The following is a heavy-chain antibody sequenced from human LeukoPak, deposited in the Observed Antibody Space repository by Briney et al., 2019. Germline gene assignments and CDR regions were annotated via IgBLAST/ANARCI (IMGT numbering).Heavy chain of an antibody. J-gene: IGHJ6*03. CDR1: GGTFSSYA. CDR3: ARDVGVTISGGYYYYYMDV. CDR2: IIPIFGTA. Sequence: SVKVSCKASGGTFSSYAISWVRQAPGQGLGWMGGIIPIFGTANYAQKFQGRVTITADESTSTAYMELSSLRSEDTAVYYCARDVGVTISGGYYYYYMDVWGKGTTVTVSS. V-gene: IGHV1-69*13. D-gene: IGHD3-3*01.